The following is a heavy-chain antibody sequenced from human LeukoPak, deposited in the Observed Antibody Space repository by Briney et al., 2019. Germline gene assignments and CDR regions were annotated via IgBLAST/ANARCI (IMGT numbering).Heavy chain of an antibody. D-gene: IGHD6-6*01. J-gene: IGHJ5*02. Sequence: SETLSLTCAVYGGSLSGYYWDWIRQSPGKGLEWNGEINHSGSTNYNPSLKSRVTISVDTSKNQFSLKLSSVTAADTAVYYCARDREYSSSGLVWFDPWGHGILVTVSS. CDR1: GGSLSGYY. CDR3: ARDREYSSSGLVWFDP. CDR2: INHSGST. V-gene: IGHV4-34*01.